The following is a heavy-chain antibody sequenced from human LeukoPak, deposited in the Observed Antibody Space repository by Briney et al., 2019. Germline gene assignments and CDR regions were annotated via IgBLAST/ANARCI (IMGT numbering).Heavy chain of an antibody. CDR1: GGTFSSYA. V-gene: IGHV1-2*06. CDR3: ARLSSGRYGNSP. D-gene: IGHD6-19*01. Sequence: ASVKVSCKASGGTFSSYAISWVRQAPGQGLVWMGRINPNSGGTNYAQKFQGRVTMTRDTSISTAYMELSRLRSDDTAVYYCARLSSGRYGNSPWGQGTLVTVSS. CDR2: INPNSGGT. J-gene: IGHJ5*02.